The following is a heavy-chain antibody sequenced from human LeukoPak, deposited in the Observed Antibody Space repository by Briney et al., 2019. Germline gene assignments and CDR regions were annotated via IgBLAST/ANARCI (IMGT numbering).Heavy chain of an antibody. Sequence: GGSLRLSCAASGFTFGSYWMSWVRQAPGKGLEWVAIIKSDGGGKYYVDSVKGRFTISRDNAKDSLYLQMNSPRADDTAVYYCARHPARGTTDYWGQGTLVTVSS. J-gene: IGHJ4*02. CDR3: ARHPARGTTDY. CDR1: GFTFGSYW. V-gene: IGHV3-7*01. D-gene: IGHD1-14*01. CDR2: IKSDGGGK.